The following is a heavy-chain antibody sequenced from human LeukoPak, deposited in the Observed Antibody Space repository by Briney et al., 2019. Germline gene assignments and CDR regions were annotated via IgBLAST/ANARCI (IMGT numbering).Heavy chain of an antibody. Sequence: AGGSLRLSCAAFGFTFSSYGMHWVRQAPGKGLEWVAVISYDGSNKYYADSVKGRFTISRDNSKNTLYLQMNSLRAEDTAVYYCAKARYFDWLFIDYWGQGTLVTVSS. V-gene: IGHV3-30*18. CDR1: GFTFSSYG. CDR3: AKARYFDWLFIDY. J-gene: IGHJ4*02. CDR2: ISYDGSNK. D-gene: IGHD3-9*01.